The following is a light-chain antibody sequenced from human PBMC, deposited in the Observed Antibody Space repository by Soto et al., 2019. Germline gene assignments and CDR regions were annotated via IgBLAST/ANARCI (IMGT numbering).Light chain of an antibody. V-gene: IGLV1-51*01. CDR3: ATWDGGLNGVV. J-gene: IGLJ2*01. CDR1: SSNIGSSY. Sequence: QSALTQPPSVSAAPGQTVAISCSGRSSNIGSSYVSWYQQLPGTAPRVVIFDNDRRPSGIPDRFSGSKSGTSATLGITGLQTGDEADYYCATWDGGLNGVVFGGGTKLTVL. CDR2: DND.